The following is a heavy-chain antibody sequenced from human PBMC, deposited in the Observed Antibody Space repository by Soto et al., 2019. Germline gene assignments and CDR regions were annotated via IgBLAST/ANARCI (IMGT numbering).Heavy chain of an antibody. D-gene: IGHD5-18*01. CDR3: VGGYSYGAFHY. CDR1: GCTLSSYA. Sequence: GGSLSLSCSASGCTLSSYAMHWVRQAPGKGLEYVSAISSNGGSTYYADSVKGRFTISRDNSKNTLYLQMSSLRAEDTAVYYCVGGYSYGAFHYWGQGTLVTVSS. J-gene: IGHJ4*02. V-gene: IGHV3-64D*06. CDR2: ISSNGGST.